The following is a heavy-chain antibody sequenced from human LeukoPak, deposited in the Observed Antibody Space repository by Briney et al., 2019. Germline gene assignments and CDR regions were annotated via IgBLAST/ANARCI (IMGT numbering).Heavy chain of an antibody. Sequence: GGSLRLSCAASGFIFTDYSINWVRQAPGKGLEWISYIDKTSSNIYYADSVKGRFTISRDNAKNSLYLQMNSLRAEDTAIYYCARESYWGSSAKGFDYWGQGPWSPSPQ. CDR1: GFIFTDYS. CDR3: ARESYWGSSAKGFDY. V-gene: IGHV3-48*01. CDR2: IDKTSSNI. J-gene: IGHJ4*02. D-gene: IGHD7-27*01.